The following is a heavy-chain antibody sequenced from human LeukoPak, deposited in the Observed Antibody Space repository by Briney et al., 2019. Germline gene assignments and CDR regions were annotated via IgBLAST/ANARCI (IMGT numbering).Heavy chain of an antibody. D-gene: IGHD5/OR15-5a*01. CDR3: ARCWVYPNWFDP. CDR1: GYTFTGYY. V-gene: IGHV1-2*02. Sequence: ASVKVSCKASGYTFTGYYMHWVRQAPGQGLEWMGWINPNSGGTNYAQKFQGRVTMTRDTSISTAYMELSRLRSDDTALYYCARCWVYPNWFDPWGQGTLVTVSS. CDR2: INPNSGGT. J-gene: IGHJ5*02.